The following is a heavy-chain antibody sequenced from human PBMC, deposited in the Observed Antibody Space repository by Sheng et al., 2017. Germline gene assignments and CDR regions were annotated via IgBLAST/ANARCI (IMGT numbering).Heavy chain of an antibody. D-gene: IGHD2-21*01. CDR3: ARHVVIGITVLDY. CDR1: VAPSPVVFIT. CDR2: IYYDGST. V-gene: IGHV4-39*01. Sequence: QLQLQESGPGLGEAFGDPGPSPALSLVAPSPVVFITGLDPPAPREGLEWIGSIYYDGSTYLQPVPQESSHHIRRHVQKNRFSLKMSSVTATDTAVYYCARHVVIGITVLDYWGQGTLVTVSS. J-gene: IGHJ4*02.